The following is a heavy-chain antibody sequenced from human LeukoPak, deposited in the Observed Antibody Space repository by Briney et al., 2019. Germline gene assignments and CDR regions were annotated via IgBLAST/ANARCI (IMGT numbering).Heavy chain of an antibody. CDR2: ISAYNGNT. J-gene: IGHJ4*02. CDR3: ARGLYSGHAPPGDY. D-gene: IGHD5-12*01. CDR1: GYTFTSYY. Sequence: ASVKVSCKASGYTFTSYYMHWVRQAPGQGLEWMGWISAYNGNTNYAQKLQGRVTMTTDTSTSTAYMELRSLRSDDTAVYYCARGLYSGHAPPGDYWGQGTLVTVSS. V-gene: IGHV1-18*04.